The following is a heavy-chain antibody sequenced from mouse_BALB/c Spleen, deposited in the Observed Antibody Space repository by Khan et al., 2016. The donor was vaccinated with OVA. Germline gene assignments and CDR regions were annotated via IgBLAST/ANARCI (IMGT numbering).Heavy chain of an antibody. CDR2: IFPGTGTT. CDR1: GYTFTSYW. CDR3: ARGYFGNYEFAY. D-gene: IGHD2-1*01. J-gene: IGHJ3*01. Sequence: QVQLQQSGAELVKPGASVKLSCKTSGYTFTSYWIQWVKQRPGQGLGWIGQIFPGTGTTYYNENFKGKATLTIDTSSTTAYMQLSSLISEDSAVYFCARGYFGNYEFAYWGQGTLVTVSA. V-gene: IGHV1S132*01.